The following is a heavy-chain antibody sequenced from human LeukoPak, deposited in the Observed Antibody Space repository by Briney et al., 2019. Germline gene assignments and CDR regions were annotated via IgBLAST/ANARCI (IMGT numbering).Heavy chain of an antibody. V-gene: IGHV3-21*01. CDR1: GFTFSSYS. CDR3: ARDPLGRRSYSGPTRGAFDI. D-gene: IGHD1-26*01. Sequence: PGGSLRLSCAASGFTFSSYSMNWVRQAPGKGLEWVSSISSSSSYIYYADSVKGRFTISRDNAKNSLYLQMNSLRAEDTAVYYCARDPLGRRSYSGPTRGAFDIWGQGTMVTVSS. J-gene: IGHJ3*02. CDR2: ISSSSSYI.